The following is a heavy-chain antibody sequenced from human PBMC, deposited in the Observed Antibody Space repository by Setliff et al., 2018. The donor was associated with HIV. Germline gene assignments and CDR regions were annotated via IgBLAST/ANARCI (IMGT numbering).Heavy chain of an antibody. CDR3: ARVFVDTAVLRVLEYYFDS. V-gene: IGHV4-39*07. CDR1: GGSISSSSYY. J-gene: IGHJ4*02. CDR2: MYYSEST. D-gene: IGHD5-18*01. Sequence: SETLSLTCTVSGGSISSSSYYWGWVRQPPGKGLEWIGSMYYSESTYYTPSLKSRITISLDTSKNQFSLRMRSVTAADTAVYYCARVFVDTAVLRVLEYYFDSWGRGTLVTV.